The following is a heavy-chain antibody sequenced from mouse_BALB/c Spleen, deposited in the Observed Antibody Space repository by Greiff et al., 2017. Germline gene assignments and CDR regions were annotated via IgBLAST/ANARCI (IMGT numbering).Heavy chain of an antibody. Sequence: VQLKESGPGLVAPSQSLSITCTVSGFSLTSYGVHWVRQPPGKGLEWLGVIWAGGSTNYNSALMSRLSISKDNSKSQVFLKMNSLQTDDTAMYYCASPYGNYGYAMDYWGQGTSVTVSS. D-gene: IGHD2-1*01. CDR2: IWAGGST. CDR1: GFSLTSYG. CDR3: ASPYGNYGYAMDY. J-gene: IGHJ4*01. V-gene: IGHV2-9*02.